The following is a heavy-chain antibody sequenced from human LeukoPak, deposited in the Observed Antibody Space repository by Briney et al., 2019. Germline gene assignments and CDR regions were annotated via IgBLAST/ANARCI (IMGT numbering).Heavy chain of an antibody. CDR2: IYYSGGT. CDR3: ARGLRLGELSLMSDAFDI. V-gene: IGHV4-59*01. J-gene: IGHJ3*02. Sequence: SETLSLTCTVSGGSISSYYWSWIRQPPGKGLEWIGYIYYSGGTNYNPSLKSRVTISVDTSKNQFSLKLSSVTAADTAVYYCARGLRLGELSLMSDAFDIWGQGTMVTVSS. CDR1: GGSISSYY. D-gene: IGHD3-16*02.